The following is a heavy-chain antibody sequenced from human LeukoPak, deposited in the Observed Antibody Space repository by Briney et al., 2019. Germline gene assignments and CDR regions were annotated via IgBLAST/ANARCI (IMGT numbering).Heavy chain of an antibody. J-gene: IGHJ5*02. CDR2: INPNSGGT. CDR3: AREASSSWANWFDP. D-gene: IGHD6-13*01. Sequence: GASVKVSCKASGYTFTGYYMHWVRQAPGQGLEWMGWINPNSGGTNYAQKFQSRVTMTRDTSISTAYMELSRLRSDDTAVYYCAREASSSWANWFDPWGQGTLVTVSS. V-gene: IGHV1-2*02. CDR1: GYTFTGYY.